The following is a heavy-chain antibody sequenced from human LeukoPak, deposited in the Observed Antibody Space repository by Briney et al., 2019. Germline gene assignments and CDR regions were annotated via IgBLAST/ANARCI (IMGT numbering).Heavy chain of an antibody. V-gene: IGHV3-7*01. D-gene: IGHD3-10*01. J-gene: IGHJ4*01. CDR3: AREGRGLTDY. CDR1: GFTFSSYW. Sequence: PGGPLRLSFAASGFTFSSYWMSWVRQAPGKGLEWVANIKQDGSEKYYVDSVKGRFTISRNNVKNSLYLQMNSLRAEDTAVYYCAREGRGLTDYWGXGTLXTVSS. CDR2: IKQDGSEK.